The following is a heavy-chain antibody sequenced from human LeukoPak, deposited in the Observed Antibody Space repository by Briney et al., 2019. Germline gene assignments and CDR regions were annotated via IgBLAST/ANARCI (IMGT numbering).Heavy chain of an antibody. V-gene: IGHV3-9*03. J-gene: IGHJ4*02. CDR1: TFTFDDYA. D-gene: IGHD3-22*01. CDR2: ISWNSGSI. CDR3: AKDRGYDSSGYWFDY. Sequence: GRSLRLSCAASTFTFDDYAMHWVRQAPGKCLEWVSGISWNSGSIGYADSVKGRFTISRDNAKAHLYLQMNSLRAEDMALYYCAKDRGYDSSGYWFDYWGQGTLVTVSS.